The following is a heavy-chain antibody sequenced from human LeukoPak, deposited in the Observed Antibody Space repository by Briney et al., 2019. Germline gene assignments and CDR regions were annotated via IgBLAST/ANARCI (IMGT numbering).Heavy chain of an antibody. Sequence: GGSLRLSCAASRFTFSTYGMHWVRQAPGKGLEWVAFIRYDGSNKYYADSVKGRFIISRDNSKSTLNLQMNRLRAEDTAVYYCAKDVREPGYSGYYFDYWGQGTLVTVSS. V-gene: IGHV3-30*02. J-gene: IGHJ4*02. CDR1: RFTFSTYG. CDR2: IRYDGSNK. D-gene: IGHD5-12*01. CDR3: AKDVREPGYSGYYFDY.